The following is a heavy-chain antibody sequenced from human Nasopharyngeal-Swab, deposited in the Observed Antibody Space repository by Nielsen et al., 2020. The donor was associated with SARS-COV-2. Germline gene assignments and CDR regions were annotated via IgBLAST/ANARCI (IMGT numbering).Heavy chain of an antibody. CDR1: GFTFDDYA. J-gene: IGHJ4*02. V-gene: IGHV3-9*01. CDR2: ISWNSGSI. CDR3: ARDLDYYDSSGYDY. D-gene: IGHD3-22*01. Sequence: GRSLRLSCAASGFTFDDYAMHWVRQAPGKGLEWVSGISWNSGSIGYADSVKGRFTISRDNAKNSLYLQMNSLRAEDTAVYYCARDLDYYDSSGYDYWGQGTLVTVSS.